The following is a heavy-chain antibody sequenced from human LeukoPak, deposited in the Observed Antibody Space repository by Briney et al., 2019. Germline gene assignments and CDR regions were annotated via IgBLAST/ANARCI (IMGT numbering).Heavy chain of an antibody. D-gene: IGHD2-2*01. Sequence: SVKVSCKSSGFTFTDEYSHWVRQAPGQGLEWMGWINPYSGATNYAQKFQGRVTLTRDTSISTAYMELSRLTSGDTAVYYCARDPKSQLLLDYWGQGTLVTVSS. CDR3: ARDPKSQLLLDY. CDR2: INPYSGAT. V-gene: IGHV1-2*02. CDR1: GFTFTDEY. J-gene: IGHJ4*02.